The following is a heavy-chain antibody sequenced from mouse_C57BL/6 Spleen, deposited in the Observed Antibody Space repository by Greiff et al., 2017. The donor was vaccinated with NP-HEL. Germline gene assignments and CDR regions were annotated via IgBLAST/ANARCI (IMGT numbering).Heavy chain of an antibody. CDR2: IYWDDDK. J-gene: IGHJ3*01. CDR1: GFSLSTSGMG. CDR3: ARMDHLLGWFAY. V-gene: IGHV8-12*01. Sequence: QVTLKESGPGILQSSQTLSLTCSFSGFSLSTSGMGVSWIRQPSGKGLEWLAHIYWDDDKRYNPSLKSRRTLSKDTSRNQVFLKITSVDTADTATYYSARMDHLLGWFAYWGQGTLVTVSA.